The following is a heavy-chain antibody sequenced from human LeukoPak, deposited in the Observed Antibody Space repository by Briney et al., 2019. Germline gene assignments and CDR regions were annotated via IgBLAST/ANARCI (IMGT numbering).Heavy chain of an antibody. D-gene: IGHD2-21*02. V-gene: IGHV1-2*02. CDR3: ARGGDVYYYYGMDV. CDR1: GYTFTGYY. CDR2: INPNTGGT. J-gene: IGHJ6*02. Sequence: ASVKVSCKASGYTFTGYYMHWVRQAPGQGLEWMGWINPNTGGTNYAQKFQGRVTMTRDTSISTAYMELSRLRSDDTAVYYCARGGDVYYYYGMDVWGQGTTVTVSS.